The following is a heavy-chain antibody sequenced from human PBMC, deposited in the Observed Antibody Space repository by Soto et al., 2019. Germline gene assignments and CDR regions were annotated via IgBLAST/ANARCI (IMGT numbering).Heavy chain of an antibody. J-gene: IGHJ4*02. D-gene: IGHD4-17*01. CDR1: GFTFSNAW. CDR2: IKSKTDGGPT. Sequence: GGSLRLSCAASGFTFSNAWMNWVRQAPGKGLEWVGRIKSKTDGGPTDYAAPVKGRFTISRDDSKNTLYLQMNSLKTEDTAVYYCTTDHGDYNYWGQGTLVTVSS. V-gene: IGHV3-15*07. CDR3: TTDHGDYNY.